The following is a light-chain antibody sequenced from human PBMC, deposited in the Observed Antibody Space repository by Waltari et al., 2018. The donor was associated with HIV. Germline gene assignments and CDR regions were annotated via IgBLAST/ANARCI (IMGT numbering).Light chain of an antibody. CDR3: SSYAGRNTLL. CDR1: SSDVGGYDY. CDR2: EVN. Sequence: QSALTQPPSASGSPGQSVTISCTGTSSDVGGYDYVSWYQQHPGKAPKLMTSEVNKRPSGVPDRFSGSRAGNTASLTVSGLQAEDEAHYYCSSYAGRNTLLFGGGTKLTVL. V-gene: IGLV2-8*01. J-gene: IGLJ2*01.